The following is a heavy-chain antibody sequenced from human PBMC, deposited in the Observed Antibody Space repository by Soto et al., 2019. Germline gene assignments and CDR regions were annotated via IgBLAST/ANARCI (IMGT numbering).Heavy chain of an antibody. Sequence: QVQLVQSGAAGKKPGASVRVSCKASGYAFTRYGMHWLRQAPGQGLGGMGIINPNGGSTSYAQKFQGRVNRSRETCTSIVEMELSSLRSEDTAVYYCARDEIAVTGTDFDYWGQGTLGTVTS. J-gene: IGHJ4*02. D-gene: IGHD6-19*01. CDR3: ARDEIAVTGTDFDY. CDR2: INPNGGST. V-gene: IGHV1-46*01. CDR1: GYAFTRYG.